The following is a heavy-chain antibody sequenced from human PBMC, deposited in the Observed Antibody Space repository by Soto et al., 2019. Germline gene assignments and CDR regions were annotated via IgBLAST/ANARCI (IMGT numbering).Heavy chain of an antibody. Sequence: GESLKISCKGSGYSFTSCWIGWVRQMPGKGLEWMGIIYPGDSDTRYSPSFQGQVTISADKSISTAYLQWSSLKASDTAMYYCEPQKPRTKKNCFDTWGQGTLVTVSS. J-gene: IGHJ5*02. CDR1: GYSFTSCW. V-gene: IGHV5-51*01. CDR2: IYPGDSDT. CDR3: EPQKPRTKKNCFDT.